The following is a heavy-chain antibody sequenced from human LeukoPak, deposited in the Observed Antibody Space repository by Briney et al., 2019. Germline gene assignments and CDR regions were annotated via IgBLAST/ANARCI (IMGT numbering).Heavy chain of an antibody. CDR3: ARARLVVVVTPGDY. CDR1: GFTFSSYA. V-gene: IGHV3-30-3*01. D-gene: IGHD3-22*01. Sequence: EGSLRLSCAASGFTFSSYAMHWVRQAPGKGLEWVAVISYDGSNKYYADSVKGRFTISRDNSKNTLYLQMNSLRAEDTAVYYCARARLVVVVTPGDYWGQGTLVTVSS. CDR2: ISYDGSNK. J-gene: IGHJ4*02.